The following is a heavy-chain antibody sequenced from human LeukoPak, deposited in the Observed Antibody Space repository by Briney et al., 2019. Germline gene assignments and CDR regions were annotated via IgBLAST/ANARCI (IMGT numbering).Heavy chain of an antibody. CDR3: ASQSTQKLVRMDV. Sequence: ASVKVSCKASGYSFTGHYMHWVRQVPGQGLEWMGWINPNSGGTNYAQKFQGRVTMTRDTSISTAYMELSRLRSDDTAVYYCASQSTQKLVRMDVWGKGTTVTVSS. D-gene: IGHD6-13*01. CDR2: INPNSGGT. J-gene: IGHJ6*04. V-gene: IGHV1-2*02. CDR1: GYSFTGHY.